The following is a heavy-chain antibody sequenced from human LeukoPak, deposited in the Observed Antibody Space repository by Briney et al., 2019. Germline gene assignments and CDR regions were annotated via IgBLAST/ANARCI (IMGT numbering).Heavy chain of an antibody. V-gene: IGHV1-18*01. CDR2: ISAYNGDT. Sequence: ASVKVSCKASGYTFTNYGISWVRQAPGHGLEWVAWISAYNGDTDYVQNFQGRVTVTADTSTSTAYMELRSLISDDTAVYYCARSGCSAGSCYSQTVKFDSWGQGTLVTVSS. J-gene: IGHJ4*02. CDR1: GYTFTNYG. CDR3: ARSGCSAGSCYSQTVKFDS. D-gene: IGHD2-15*01.